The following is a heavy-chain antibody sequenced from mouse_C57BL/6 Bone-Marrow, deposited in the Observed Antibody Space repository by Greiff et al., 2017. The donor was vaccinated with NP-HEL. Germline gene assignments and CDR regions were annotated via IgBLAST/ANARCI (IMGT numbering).Heavy chain of an antibody. D-gene: IGHD4-1*01. CDR2: IYPSDSET. J-gene: IGHJ2*01. CDR1: GYTFTSYW. Sequence: QVQLQQPGAELVRPGSSVKLSCKASGYTFTSYWMDWVKQRPGQGLEWIGNIYPSDSETHYNQNFKDKATLTVDKSSSTAYMQLSSLTSEDSAVYYCARSNWDVDYFDYWGQGTTLTVSS. CDR3: ARSNWDVDYFDY. V-gene: IGHV1-61*01.